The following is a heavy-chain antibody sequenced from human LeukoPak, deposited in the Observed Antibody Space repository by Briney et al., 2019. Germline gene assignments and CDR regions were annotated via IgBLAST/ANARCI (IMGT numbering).Heavy chain of an antibody. J-gene: IGHJ5*02. V-gene: IGHV3-21*01. CDR3: ARGGSGYDGLNWFDP. D-gene: IGHD5-12*01. CDR2: ISSSNYV. Sequence: GGSLRLSCAASGFTFSSYGMHWVRQAPGKGLEWVSSISSSNYVYYEDSVKGRFTVSRDNAKNSLYLQMNSLRAEDTAVFYCARGGSGYDGLNWFDPWGQGTLVTVSS. CDR1: GFTFSSYG.